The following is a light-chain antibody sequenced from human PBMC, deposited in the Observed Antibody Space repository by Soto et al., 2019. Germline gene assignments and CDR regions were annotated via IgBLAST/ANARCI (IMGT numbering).Light chain of an antibody. CDR3: QQYNNWPPWT. CDR1: QDVGGY. Sequence: EIVLTQSPATLSLSPGDRATLSCRASQDVGGYLSWFQQKPGQAPRLLIYDASIRAPGIPARFSGSESGTVFTLTISSLEPEDFAVYYCQQYNNWPPWTFGQGTKVDIK. V-gene: IGKV3-11*01. J-gene: IGKJ1*01. CDR2: DAS.